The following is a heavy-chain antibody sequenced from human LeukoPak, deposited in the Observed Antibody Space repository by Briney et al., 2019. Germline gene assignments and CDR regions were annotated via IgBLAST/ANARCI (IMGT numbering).Heavy chain of an antibody. D-gene: IGHD2-15*01. Sequence: ASVKVSCKVSGYTLTELSMHWGRQAPGKGLEWMGGFDPEDGETIYAQKFQGRVTMTEDTSTDTAYMELSSLRSEDTAVYYCARALYCSGGSCQRPYYYYMDVWGKGTTVTVSS. CDR1: GYTLTELS. CDR2: FDPEDGET. V-gene: IGHV1-24*01. J-gene: IGHJ6*03. CDR3: ARALYCSGGSCQRPYYYYMDV.